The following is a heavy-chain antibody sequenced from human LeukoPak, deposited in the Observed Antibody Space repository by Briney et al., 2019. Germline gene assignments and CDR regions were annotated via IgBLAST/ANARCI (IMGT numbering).Heavy chain of an antibody. CDR2: IYPGNSDT. D-gene: IGHD2-2*01. J-gene: IGHJ4*02. V-gene: IGHV5-51*01. CDR1: GYRFGSYW. Sequence: GESLKISCQGSGYRFGSYWIGWVRQMPGKGLEWMGIIYPGNSDTKYSPSFQGQVTISADKSINTAYLEFISLRASDTAVYYCARRLYCSTTTCYDRGYYFDSWGQGNLVSVSS. CDR3: ARRLYCSTTTCYDRGYYFDS.